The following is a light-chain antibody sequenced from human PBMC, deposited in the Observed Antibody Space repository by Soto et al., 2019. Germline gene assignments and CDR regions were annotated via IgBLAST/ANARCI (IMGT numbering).Light chain of an antibody. J-gene: IGKJ4*01. Sequence: DVVMTQSPDSLALSLGEAATINCKSSQRLLYRSNNDNYLAWYPQKPGQAPKLLIYWASTRESGGPEGFSGSGFRTDFTLTINRLQAEDVAVYYCQQYYTIPLTFGGGTK. CDR3: QQYYTIPLT. CDR2: WAS. V-gene: IGKV4-1*01. CDR1: QRLLYRSNNDNY.